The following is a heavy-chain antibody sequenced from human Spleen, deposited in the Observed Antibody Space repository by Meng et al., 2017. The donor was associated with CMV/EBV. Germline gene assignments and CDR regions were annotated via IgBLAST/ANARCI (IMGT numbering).Heavy chain of an antibody. CDR3: ARDIAAAGNDPYYYYGMDV. J-gene: IGHJ6*02. D-gene: IGHD6-13*01. CDR1: GFTFSSYS. V-gene: IGHV3-21*01. CDR2: ISSSSSYI. Sequence: GGSLRLSCAASGFTFSSYSMNWVRQAPGKGLEWVSSISSSSSYIYYADSVKGRFTISRDNAKNSLYLQMNSLRAEDTAVYYCARDIAAAGNDPYYYYGMDVWGQGTTVTVSS.